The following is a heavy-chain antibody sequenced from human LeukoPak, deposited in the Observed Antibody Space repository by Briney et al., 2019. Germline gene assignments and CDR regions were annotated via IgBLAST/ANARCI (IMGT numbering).Heavy chain of an antibody. Sequence: SETLSLTCAVYGGSFSGYYWRWISQPPGKGLGWIGEINHSGSTNYNPSLKSRVTISVDTSKNQFSLKLSSVTAADTAVYYCATLEMATIGGGFDYWGQGTLVTVSS. CDR1: GGSFSGYY. CDR2: INHSGST. CDR3: ATLEMATIGGGFDY. V-gene: IGHV4-34*01. J-gene: IGHJ4*02. D-gene: IGHD5-24*01.